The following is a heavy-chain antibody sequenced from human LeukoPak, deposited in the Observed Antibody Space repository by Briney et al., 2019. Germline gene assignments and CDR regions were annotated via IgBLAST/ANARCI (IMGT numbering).Heavy chain of an antibody. CDR2: ISSSSSTI. V-gene: IGHV3-48*01. D-gene: IGHD2-15*01. CDR1: GFTFSSYS. Sequence: PGGSLRLSCAASGFTFSSYSMNWVRQAPGKGLEWVSYISSSSSTIYYADSVKGRFTISRDNAKNSLYLQMNSLRAEDTAVYYCARPVWTSGGSWFDPWGQGTLVTVSS. CDR3: ARPVWTSGGSWFDP. J-gene: IGHJ5*02.